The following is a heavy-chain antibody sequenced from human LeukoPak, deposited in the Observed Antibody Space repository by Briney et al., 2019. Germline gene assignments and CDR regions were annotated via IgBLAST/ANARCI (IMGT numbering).Heavy chain of an antibody. CDR3: ARFLSSGDPDY. CDR1: GGSISSSSYY. Sequence: SETLSLTCTVSGGSISSSSYYWGWIRQPPGKGLEWIGSIYYSGSTYYNPSLKSRVTISVDTSKNQFSLKLSSVTAADTAVYYCARFLSSGDPDYWGQGTLVTVSS. V-gene: IGHV4-39*07. D-gene: IGHD7-27*01. CDR2: IYYSGST. J-gene: IGHJ4*02.